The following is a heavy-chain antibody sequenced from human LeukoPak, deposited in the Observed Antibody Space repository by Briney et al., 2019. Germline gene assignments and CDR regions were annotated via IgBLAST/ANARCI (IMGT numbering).Heavy chain of an antibody. CDR2: IYYSGST. CDR1: GGSISSHY. J-gene: IGHJ3*02. CDR3: ARDPRLYGGAFDI. V-gene: IGHV4-59*11. Sequence: SETLSLTCTVSGGSISSHYWSWIRQPPGKGLEWIGYIYYSGSTNYNPSLKSRVTISVDTSKNQFSLKLSSVTAADTAVYYCARDPRLYGGAFDIWGQGTMVTVSS. D-gene: IGHD3-3*01.